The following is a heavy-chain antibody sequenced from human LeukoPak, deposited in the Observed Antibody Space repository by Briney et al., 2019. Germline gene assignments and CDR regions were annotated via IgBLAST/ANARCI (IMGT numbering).Heavy chain of an antibody. CDR2: IYTSGST. J-gene: IGHJ4*02. Sequence: SETLSLTCTVSGGSISSYYWSWIRQPPGKGLEWIGRIYTSGSTNYNPSLKSRVTMSVDTSKNQFSLKLSSVTAADTAVYYCARGDYYCGGDCYGYWGQGTLVTVSS. CDR1: GGSISSYY. CDR3: ARGDYYCGGDCYGY. V-gene: IGHV4-4*07. D-gene: IGHD2-21*01.